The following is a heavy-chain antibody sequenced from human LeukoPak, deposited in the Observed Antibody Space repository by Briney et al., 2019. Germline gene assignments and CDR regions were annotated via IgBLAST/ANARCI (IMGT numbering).Heavy chain of an antibody. CDR1: GFTFGRYW. Sequence: GGSLRLSCADSGFTFGRYWMHWVRQAPGKGLVWVSHITTDGSGTSYADSVKGRFTISRDNAKNTLYLQMNSLRAEDTAVYYCARGAIVGANVDYWGQGTLVTVSS. CDR2: ITTDGSGT. V-gene: IGHV3-74*01. J-gene: IGHJ4*02. CDR3: ARGAIVGANVDY. D-gene: IGHD1-26*01.